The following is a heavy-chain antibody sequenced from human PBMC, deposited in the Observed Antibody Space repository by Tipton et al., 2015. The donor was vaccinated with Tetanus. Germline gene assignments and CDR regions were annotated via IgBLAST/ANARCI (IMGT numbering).Heavy chain of an antibody. J-gene: IGHJ5*02. CDR1: GVSVRSGSYS. CDR3: ARALKQGANWFDP. D-gene: IGHD3-16*01. Sequence: TLSLTCTVSGVSVRSGSYSWNWIRQPPGKGLEWIGRIYSSGTTNYDPSLRGRVTVSIDTSKNRFSLKLDSVTAADTAIYYCARALKQGANWFDPWGQGTLVTVSS. V-gene: IGHV4-61*02. CDR2: IYSSGTT.